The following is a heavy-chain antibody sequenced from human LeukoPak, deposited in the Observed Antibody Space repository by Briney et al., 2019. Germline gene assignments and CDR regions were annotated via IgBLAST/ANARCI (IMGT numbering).Heavy chain of an antibody. D-gene: IGHD4-11*01. CDR2: IYYSGST. J-gene: IGHJ4*02. Sequence: SETLSLTCAVYGGSFSGYYWSWIRQPPGKGLEWIGSIYYSGSTYYNPSLKSRVTISVDTSKNQFSLKLSSVTAADTAVYYRARVSYSKPFDYWGQGTLVTVSS. V-gene: IGHV4-34*01. CDR1: GGSFSGYY. CDR3: ARVSYSKPFDY.